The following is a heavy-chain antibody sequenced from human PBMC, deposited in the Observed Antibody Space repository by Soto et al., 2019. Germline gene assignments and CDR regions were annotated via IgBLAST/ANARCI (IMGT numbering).Heavy chain of an antibody. Sequence: EVQLVESGGGLIQPGGSLRLSCAASGFTVSSNYMSWARQAPGKGLEWVSVIYSGGSTYYADSVKGRFTISRDNSKNTLYLQMNSLRAEDTAVYYCARDRFVLAYGMDVWGQGTTVTVSS. D-gene: IGHD3-3*02. J-gene: IGHJ6*02. V-gene: IGHV3-53*01. CDR3: ARDRFVLAYGMDV. CDR2: IYSGGST. CDR1: GFTVSSNY.